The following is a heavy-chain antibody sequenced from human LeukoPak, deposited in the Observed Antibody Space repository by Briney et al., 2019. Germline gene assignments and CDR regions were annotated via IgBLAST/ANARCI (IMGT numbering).Heavy chain of an antibody. Sequence: GGSLRLSCAASGFTFSSYGMHWVRQAPGKGLEWVAVISYDGSNKYYADSVKGRFTISRDNSKNTLYLQMNSLRAEDTAVYYCAKGAGYYYDSSAPNDWFDPWGQGTLVTVSS. D-gene: IGHD3-22*01. CDR3: AKGAGYYYDSSAPNDWFDP. CDR2: ISYDGSNK. J-gene: IGHJ5*02. V-gene: IGHV3-30*18. CDR1: GFTFSSYG.